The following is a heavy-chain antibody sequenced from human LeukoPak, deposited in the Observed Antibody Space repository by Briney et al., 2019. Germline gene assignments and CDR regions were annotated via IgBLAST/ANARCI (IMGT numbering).Heavy chain of an antibody. Sequence: PGGSLRLSCAASGFTFSSYSMNWVRQAPGKGLEWVSSISSSSSYIYYADSVKGRFTISRDNAKNSLYLQMNSLRAEDTAVYYCARDGAIFGGIREPFDYWGQGTLVTVSS. J-gene: IGHJ4*02. D-gene: IGHD3-3*01. CDR1: GFTFSSYS. CDR2: ISSSSSYI. V-gene: IGHV3-21*01. CDR3: ARDGAIFGGIREPFDY.